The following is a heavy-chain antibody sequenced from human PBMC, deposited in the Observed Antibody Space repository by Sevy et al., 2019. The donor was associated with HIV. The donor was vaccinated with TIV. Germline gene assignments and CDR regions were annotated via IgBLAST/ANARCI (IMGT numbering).Heavy chain of an antibody. J-gene: IGHJ5*02. CDR1: GGSISSSSYY. Sequence: SETLSLTCTVSGGSISSSSYYWGWIRQPPGKGLEWIGCFYYSGSTYYNPSLKSRVTLSVDTSKNQFSLKLSLVTAAETVVYYGARGQMTFDSHNWFDPWGQGTLVTVSS. V-gene: IGHV4-39*01. CDR2: FYYSGST. D-gene: IGHD2-15*01. CDR3: ARGQMTFDSHNWFDP.